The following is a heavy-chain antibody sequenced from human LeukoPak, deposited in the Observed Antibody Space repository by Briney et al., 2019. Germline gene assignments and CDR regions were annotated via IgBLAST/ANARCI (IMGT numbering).Heavy chain of an antibody. D-gene: IGHD6-13*01. J-gene: IGHJ6*03. CDR1: GFTFSSYW. CDR3: AREWALSAELVLGHVSDYYYYYYVDV. CDR2: IKGDGSEK. V-gene: IGHV3-7*01. Sequence: GGSLRLSCATSGFTFSSYWMTWVRQAPGKGLEWVANIKGDGSEKYYVDSVRGRFTISRDNAKNSLYLQMNSLRAEETAVYYCAREWALSAELVLGHVSDYYYYYYVDVWGKGTTVTVSS.